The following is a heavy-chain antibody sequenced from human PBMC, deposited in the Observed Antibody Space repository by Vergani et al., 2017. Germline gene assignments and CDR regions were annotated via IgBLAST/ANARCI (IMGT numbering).Heavy chain of an antibody. V-gene: IGHV3-48*01. J-gene: IGHJ4*02. D-gene: IGHD5-18*01. CDR1: GFTFSSYS. CDR2: ISSSSSTI. CDR3: AREHYSYGYRGIDY. Sequence: EVQLLESGGDLVQPGGSLRLSCAASGFTFSSYSMNWVRQAPGKGLEWVSYISSSSSTIYYADSVKGRFTISRDNAKNSLYLQMNSLRAEDTAVYYCAREHYSYGYRGIDYWGQGTLVTVSS.